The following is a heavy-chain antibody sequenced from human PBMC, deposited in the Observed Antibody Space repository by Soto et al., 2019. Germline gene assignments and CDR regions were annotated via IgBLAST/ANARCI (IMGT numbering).Heavy chain of an antibody. J-gene: IGHJ6*02. CDR2: IWYDGSDK. CDR3: ARDLFTIFGVVPLGMDV. V-gene: IGHV3-33*01. D-gene: IGHD3-3*01. CDR1: GFTFSSYG. Sequence: GGSLRLSCAASGFTFSSYGMHWVRQAPGKGLEWVAVIWYDGSDKYYADSVKGRFTISRDNSKNTLYLQMNSLRAEDTAVYYCARDLFTIFGVVPLGMDVWGQGTTVTVSS.